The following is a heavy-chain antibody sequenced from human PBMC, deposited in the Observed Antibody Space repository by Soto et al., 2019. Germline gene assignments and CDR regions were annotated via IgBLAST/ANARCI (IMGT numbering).Heavy chain of an antibody. CDR1: GGSISSYY. CDR3: ARHGKYYDILTGFRGPYNWFDP. CDR2: IYFRGST. D-gene: IGHD3-9*01. V-gene: IGHV4-59*08. Sequence: SETLSLTCTVSGGSISSYYWSWIRQPPGKGLEWIGYIYFRGSTNYNPSLKSRVTISVDTSKNQFSLKLSSVTAVDTAVYYCARHGKYYDILTGFRGPYNWFDPWGQGTLVTVSS. J-gene: IGHJ5*02.